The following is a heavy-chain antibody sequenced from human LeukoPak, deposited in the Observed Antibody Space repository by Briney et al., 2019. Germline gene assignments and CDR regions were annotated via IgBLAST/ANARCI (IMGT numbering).Heavy chain of an antibody. J-gene: IGHJ6*02. Sequence: PGGSLRLSCAASGITVSRNYMNWVRQGPGKGLEWASVIYSGGSTYYADSVKGRFTISRDNSKNTLYLQMNSLRAEDTAVYYCARDPHSYYYYYGMDVWGQGTTVTVSS. CDR1: GITVSRNY. V-gene: IGHV3-66*01. CDR2: IYSGGST. CDR3: ARDPHSYYYYYGMDV.